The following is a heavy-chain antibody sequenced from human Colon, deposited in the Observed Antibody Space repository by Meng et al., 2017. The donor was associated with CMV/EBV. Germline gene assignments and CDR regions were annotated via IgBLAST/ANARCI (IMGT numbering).Heavy chain of an antibody. CDR1: GDSISSSNYY. CDR2: LYYSRTT. J-gene: IGHJ3*02. D-gene: IGHD2-15*01. CDR3: ARYGGGYCSGGGCYYAFDI. V-gene: IGHV4-39*07. Sequence: SETLSLTCSVSGDSISSSNYYWGWIRQPPEKGLEWIGGLYYSRTTYYNPSLKSRVTISVDTSKNQFSLRVNSVTAADTAVYYCARYGGGYCSGGGCYYAFDIWGQGTMVTVSS.